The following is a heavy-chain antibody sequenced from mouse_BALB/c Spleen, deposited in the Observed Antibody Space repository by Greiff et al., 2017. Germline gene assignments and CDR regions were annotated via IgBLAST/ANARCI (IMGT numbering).Heavy chain of an antibody. J-gene: IGHJ4*01. Sequence: EVHLVESGGGLVKPGGSLKLSCAASGFTFSDYYMYWVRQTPEKRLEWVATISDGGSYTYYPDSVKGRFTISRDNAKNNLYLQMSSLKSEDTAMYYCARGGNYVGAMDYWGQGTSVTVSS. CDR2: ISDGGSYT. D-gene: IGHD2-1*01. CDR3: ARGGNYVGAMDY. V-gene: IGHV5-4*02. CDR1: GFTFSDYY.